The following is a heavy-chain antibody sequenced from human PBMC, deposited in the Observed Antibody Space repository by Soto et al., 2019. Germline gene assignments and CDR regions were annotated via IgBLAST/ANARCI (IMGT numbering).Heavy chain of an antibody. V-gene: IGHV3-73*01. D-gene: IGHD2-15*01. CDR2: IRSKVNSYAT. CDR1: GFTFSGSA. Sequence: EVQLVESGGGLVQPGGSLKLSCAASGFTFSGSAMHWVRQASGKGLEWVGRIRSKVNSYATEYAASVKGRFTISRDDSKNTAYLEMHSLKTEDTAVYYCTRHIVDYWGQGTLVTVSS. CDR3: TRHIVDY. J-gene: IGHJ4*02.